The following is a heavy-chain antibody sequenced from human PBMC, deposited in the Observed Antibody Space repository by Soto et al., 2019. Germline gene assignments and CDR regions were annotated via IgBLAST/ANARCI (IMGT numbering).Heavy chain of an antibody. CDR2: IYSSGTT. J-gene: IGHJ5*01. V-gene: IGHV4-4*07. CDR3: AWQRTYSSSWFDY. Sequence: QVLLQESGPGLVKPSETLSLTCTVSGGSISNYYWTWIRQPAGKGLEWIGRIYSSGTTNYNPSLKSRVTMLIDTSKNQFSLKLSSVTAADTALYYCAWQRTYSSSWFDYWGPGTLVTVSS. D-gene: IGHD6-19*01. CDR1: GGSISNYY.